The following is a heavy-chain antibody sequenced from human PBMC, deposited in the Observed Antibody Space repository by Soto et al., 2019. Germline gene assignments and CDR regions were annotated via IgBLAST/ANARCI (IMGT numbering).Heavy chain of an antibody. J-gene: IGHJ6*02. D-gene: IGHD2-21*02. V-gene: IGHV3-74*01. CDR1: GFTFSSYA. CDR2: INSDGSST. CDR3: ATDSLGDWETNYYYYYGMDV. Sequence: PGGSLRLSCAASGFTFSSYAMSWVRQAPGKGLVWVSRINSDGSSTSYADSVKGRFTISRDNAKNTLYLQMNSLRAEDTAVYYCATDSLGDWETNYYYYYGMDVWGQGTTVTVSS.